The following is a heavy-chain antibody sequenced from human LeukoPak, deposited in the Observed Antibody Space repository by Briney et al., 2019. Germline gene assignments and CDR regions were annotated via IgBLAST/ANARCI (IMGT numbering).Heavy chain of an antibody. D-gene: IGHD2-15*01. V-gene: IGHV4-59*08. CDR2: IYYSGST. CDR3: ARSDLGYCSGGSCYLPYYYYYGMDV. CDR1: GGSISSYY. Sequence: SETLSLTCTVFGGSISSYYWSWIRQPPGKGLEWIGYIYYSGSTNYNPSLKSRVTISVDTSKNQFSLKLSSVTAADTAVYYCARSDLGYCSGGSCYLPYYYYYGMDVWGQGTTVTVSS. J-gene: IGHJ6*02.